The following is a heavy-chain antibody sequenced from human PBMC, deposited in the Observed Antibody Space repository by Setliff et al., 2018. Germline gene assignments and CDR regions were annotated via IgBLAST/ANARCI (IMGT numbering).Heavy chain of an antibody. CDR1: GFTFSTQS. J-gene: IGHJ4*02. Sequence: GGSLRLSCAAFGFTFSTQSMNWVRQAPGKGLEGVSSISRSSTYIYYADSMKGRFTISRDNAKNSLYLQMNSLRAEDTAVYYCARDFYRSGSYSFDYWGQGTLVTVSS. V-gene: IGHV3-21*01. CDR3: ARDFYRSGSYSFDY. D-gene: IGHD3-10*01. CDR2: ISRSSTYI.